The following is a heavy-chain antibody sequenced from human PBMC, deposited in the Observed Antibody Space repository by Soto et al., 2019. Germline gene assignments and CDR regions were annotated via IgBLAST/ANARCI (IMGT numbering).Heavy chain of an antibody. Sequence: QLQLQESGPGLVKPSETLSLTCTVSGGSISSSSYYWGWIRQPPGKGLEWIGSLYYSGSTYYNPSLKRRVSISVDTSKNQVSLRLSSVTAADTAVYYCVGSGYSPFDYWGQGTLVTVSS. V-gene: IGHV4-39*01. CDR2: LYYSGST. D-gene: IGHD3-22*01. J-gene: IGHJ4*02. CDR3: VGSGYSPFDY. CDR1: GGSISSSSYY.